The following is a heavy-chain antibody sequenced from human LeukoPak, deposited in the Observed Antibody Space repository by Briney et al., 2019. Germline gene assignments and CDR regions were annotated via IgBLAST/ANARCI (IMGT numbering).Heavy chain of an antibody. J-gene: IGHJ6*02. Sequence: SETLSLTCAVSGGSFSGYYWSWIRQSPGKGLEWIGEVNHGGFTNYNPSLKSRVTISLDTSKNLFSLNLRSVTAADTAVYYCAREYCSSPSCYTSYYYYVRDVWGQGPRVSVS. CDR1: GGSFSGYY. V-gene: IGHV4-34*01. D-gene: IGHD2-2*02. CDR3: AREYCSSPSCYTSYYYYVRDV. CDR2: VNHGGFT.